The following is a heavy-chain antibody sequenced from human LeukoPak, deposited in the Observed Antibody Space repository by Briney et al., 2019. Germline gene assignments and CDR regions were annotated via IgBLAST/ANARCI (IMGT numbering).Heavy chain of an antibody. D-gene: IGHD3-16*01. Sequence: PGGSLRLSCAASGFTVSSNYMSWVRQAPGKGLEWVSVIYSGGSTYYADSVKGRFTISRDDSKNTLYLQMNSLRAEDTAVYYCARGLRRGAFDIWGQGTMVTVSS. V-gene: IGHV3-53*01. CDR1: GFTVSSNY. CDR2: IYSGGST. J-gene: IGHJ3*02. CDR3: ARGLRRGAFDI.